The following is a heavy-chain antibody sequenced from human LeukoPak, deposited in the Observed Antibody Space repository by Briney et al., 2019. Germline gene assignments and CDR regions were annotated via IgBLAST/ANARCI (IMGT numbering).Heavy chain of an antibody. V-gene: IGHV3-21*01. CDR2: ISSSSSYI. D-gene: IGHD6-13*01. Sequence: PGGSLRLSCAASGFTFSSYSMNWVRQAPGKGLEWVSSISSSSSYIYYADSVKGRFTISRDNAKNSLYLQMNSLRAEDTAVYYCARGYSSSWCVYGMDVWGQGTTVTVSS. CDR3: ARGYSSSWCVYGMDV. CDR1: GFTFSSYS. J-gene: IGHJ6*02.